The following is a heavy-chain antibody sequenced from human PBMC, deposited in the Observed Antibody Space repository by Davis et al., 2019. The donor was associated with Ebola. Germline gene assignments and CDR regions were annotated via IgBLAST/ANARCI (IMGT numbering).Heavy chain of an antibody. CDR3: ATVVVVVPAAYRRGYYYYYMDV. CDR2: IIPIFGTA. V-gene: IGHV1-69*13. J-gene: IGHJ6*03. Sequence: SVKVSCKASGGTFSSYAISWVRQAPGQGLEWMGGIIPIFGTANYAQKFQGRVTITADESTSTAYMELSSLRSEDTAVYYCATVVVVVPAAYRRGYYYYYMDVWGKGTTVTVSS. CDR1: GGTFSSYA. D-gene: IGHD2-2*01.